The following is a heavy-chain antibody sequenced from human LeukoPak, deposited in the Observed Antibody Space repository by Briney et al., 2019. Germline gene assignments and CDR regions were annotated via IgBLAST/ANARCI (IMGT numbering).Heavy chain of an antibody. CDR2: IIPNSGGT. CDR1: GGTFSSYA. V-gene: IGHV1-2*02. J-gene: IGHJ4*02. Sequence: ASVKVSCKASGGTFSSYAISWVRQAPGQGLEWMGWIIPNSGGTNYAQKFQGRVTMTRDTSISTAYMELSRLRSDDTAVYYCARDGVVIKQGHYWGQGTLVTVSS. D-gene: IGHD3-3*01. CDR3: ARDGVVIKQGHY.